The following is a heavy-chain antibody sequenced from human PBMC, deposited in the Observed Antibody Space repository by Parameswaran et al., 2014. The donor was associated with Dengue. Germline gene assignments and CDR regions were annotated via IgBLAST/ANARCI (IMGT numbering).Heavy chain of an antibody. Sequence: VRQAPGKGPEWVSGISVSGGSTHYADSVKGQFTISRDNSKNTLYLQMNSLRAEDTAIYFCARGPYSSNWFYFDYWGQGALVTVSS. D-gene: IGHD6-13*01. J-gene: IGHJ4*02. CDR2: ISVSGGST. V-gene: IGHV3-23*01. CDR3: ARGPYSSNWFYFDY.